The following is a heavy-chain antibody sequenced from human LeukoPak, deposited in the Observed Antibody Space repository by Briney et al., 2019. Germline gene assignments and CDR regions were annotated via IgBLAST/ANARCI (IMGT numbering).Heavy chain of an antibody. CDR2: IRSDGSNK. V-gene: IGHV3-30*02. CDR1: GFTFGSYG. J-gene: IGHJ4*02. D-gene: IGHD2-21*02. CDR3: AKGVKYIVMVTAQHYFDY. Sequence: GGPVRLSCAASGFTFGSYGMHWVRQAPGKGLEWVTFIRSDGSNKYYADSVKGRFTISRDNSKNTLYLQMNTLRADDTAVYYCAKGVKYIVMVTAQHYFDYCGQGTLVTVSS.